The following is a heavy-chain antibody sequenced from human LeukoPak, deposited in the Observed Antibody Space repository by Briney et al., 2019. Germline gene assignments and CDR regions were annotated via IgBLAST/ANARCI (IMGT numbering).Heavy chain of an antibody. D-gene: IGHD6-19*01. CDR2: ISYDGSNK. V-gene: IGHV3-30*04. J-gene: IGHJ4*02. CDR1: GFTFSSYA. Sequence: GGSLRLSGAASGFTFSSYAMHWVRQAPGKGLEWVAVISYDGSNKYYADSVKGRFTISRDNSKNTLYLQMNSLRAEDTAVYYCARIKSGSSSGWYGYYFDYWGQGTLVTVSS. CDR3: ARIKSGSSSGWYGYYFDY.